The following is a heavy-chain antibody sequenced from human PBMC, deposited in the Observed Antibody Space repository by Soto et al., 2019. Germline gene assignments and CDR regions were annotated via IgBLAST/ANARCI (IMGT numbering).Heavy chain of an antibody. CDR2: SIPIFGTA. CDR1: GGTFSSYA. Sequence: QVQLVQSGAEVKKPGSSVKVSCKASGGTFSSYAISWVRQAPGQGLEWRGGSIPIFGTANYAEKFQGRVTITADESTSTAYMELSSLRSEDTAVYYCARGYCSGGSCYRNYYYYYGMDVWGQGTTVTVSS. CDR3: ARGYCSGGSCYRNYYYYYGMDV. V-gene: IGHV1-69*01. J-gene: IGHJ6*02. D-gene: IGHD2-15*01.